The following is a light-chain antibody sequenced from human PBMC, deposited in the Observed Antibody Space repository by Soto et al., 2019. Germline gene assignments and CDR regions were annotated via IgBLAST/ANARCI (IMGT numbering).Light chain of an antibody. V-gene: IGLV2-14*01. Sequence: QSVLTQPASVSGSPGQSITISCTGTSSDVGGYNYVSWYQQHPGKAPKLMISEVSNRPSGVSNRFSGSKSGNTASLTISGLQAEDEADYYCSSYTSSSTWVSGGGTKVTVL. J-gene: IGLJ3*02. CDR1: SSDVGGYNY. CDR3: SSYTSSSTWV. CDR2: EVS.